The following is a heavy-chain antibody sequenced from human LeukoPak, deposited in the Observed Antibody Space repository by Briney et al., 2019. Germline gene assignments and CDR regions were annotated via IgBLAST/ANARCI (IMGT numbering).Heavy chain of an antibody. Sequence: GGSLRLSCEGSGFSFSEYWMSWVRQAPGKGLEWVANIKQDGSEKYYVDSVKGRFTISRDNAKNSLYLQMNSLRAEDTAVYYCARDGRAWYYWGQGTLVTVSS. V-gene: IGHV3-7*01. J-gene: IGHJ4*02. CDR2: IKQDGSEK. CDR1: GFSFSEYW. D-gene: IGHD1-14*01. CDR3: ARDGRAWYY.